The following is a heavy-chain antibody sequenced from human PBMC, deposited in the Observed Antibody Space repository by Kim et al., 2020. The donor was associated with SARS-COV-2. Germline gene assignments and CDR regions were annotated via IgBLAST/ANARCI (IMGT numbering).Heavy chain of an antibody. Sequence: GGSLRLSCAASGFNLSTYSMNWIRQAPGKGLEWVSYISRTSNTIYYADSVKGRFTISRDNTKNSLFLQMNSLRDKDTAVYYCARSTMLQVWFDPWGQGTLVTVSS. CDR3: ARSTMLQVWFDP. D-gene: IGHD3-10*01. V-gene: IGHV3-48*02. CDR1: GFNLSTYS. CDR2: ISRTSNTI. J-gene: IGHJ5*02.